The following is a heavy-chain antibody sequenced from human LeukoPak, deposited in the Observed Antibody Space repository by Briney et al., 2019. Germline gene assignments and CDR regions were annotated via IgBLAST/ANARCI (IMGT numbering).Heavy chain of an antibody. CDR1: GYTFTDYG. D-gene: IGHD4-17*01. V-gene: IGHV1-18*01. CDR3: ARKAYGDYAQNEY. Sequence: ASVKDSCKASGYTFTDYGINWVRQAPGQGLEWMGWISGYNGDTKYAQRLQGRVTMTTDTSTSTAYMELRSPRSDDTAVYYCARKAYGDYAQNEYWGQGTLVTVSS. J-gene: IGHJ4*02. CDR2: ISGYNGDT.